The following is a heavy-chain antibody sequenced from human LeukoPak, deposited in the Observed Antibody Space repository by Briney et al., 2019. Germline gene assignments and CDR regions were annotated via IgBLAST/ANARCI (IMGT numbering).Heavy chain of an antibody. D-gene: IGHD2-2*01. CDR3: ASTSSTSCCPFDY. Sequence: PSQTLSLTCTVSGGSISSGSYYWSWIRQPAGEGLEWIGRIYTSGSTNYNPSLKSRVTISVDTSKNQFSLKLSSVTAADTAVYYCASTSSTSCCPFDYWGQGTLVTVSS. J-gene: IGHJ4*02. V-gene: IGHV4-61*02. CDR1: GGSISSGSYY. CDR2: IYTSGST.